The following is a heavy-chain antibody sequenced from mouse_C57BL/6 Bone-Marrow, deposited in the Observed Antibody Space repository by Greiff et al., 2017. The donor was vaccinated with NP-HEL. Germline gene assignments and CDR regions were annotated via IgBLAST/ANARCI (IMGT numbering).Heavy chain of an antibody. Sequence: QVQLQQPGAELVKPVASVKLSCKASGYTFTSYWMHWVKQRPGRGLEWIGRIDPNSGGTKYNEKFKSKATLTVDKPSSTAYMQLSSLTSEDSAVYYCAREGVITTAVYYAMDYWGQGTSVTVSS. D-gene: IGHD1-1*01. V-gene: IGHV1-72*01. CDR2: IDPNSGGT. J-gene: IGHJ4*01. CDR3: AREGVITTAVYYAMDY. CDR1: GYTFTSYW.